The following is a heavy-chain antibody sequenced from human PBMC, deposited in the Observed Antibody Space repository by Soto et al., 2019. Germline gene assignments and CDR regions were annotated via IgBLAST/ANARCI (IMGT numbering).Heavy chain of an antibody. V-gene: IGHV1-18*01. CDR1: GYTFTSYG. CDR3: ARDQFDRYGPKGGLDY. J-gene: IGHJ4*02. Sequence: QVQLMQSGAEVKKPGASGKVSCKASGYTFTSYGISWVRQAPGQGLEWMGWISAYNGNTNYAQKLQGRVTMTTDTSTSTAYMELRSLRSDDTAVYYCARDQFDRYGPKGGLDYWGQGTLVTVSS. CDR2: ISAYNGNT. D-gene: IGHD2-21*02.